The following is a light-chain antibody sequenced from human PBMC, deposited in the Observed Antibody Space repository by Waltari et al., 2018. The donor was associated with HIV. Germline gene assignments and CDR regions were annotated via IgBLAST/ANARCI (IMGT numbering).Light chain of an antibody. CDR1: RIVLFNY. Sequence: EFVLTQSPGTLSASPGGTVVLSCRTTRIVLFNYLALYHQRPGLAPRLLIYGATFRAPGISQKFSGSGSGTEFTLTIDNLESEDLGIYFCQQYSSGPVTFGGGTKV. CDR3: QQYSSGPVT. CDR2: GAT. V-gene: IGKV3-20*01. J-gene: IGKJ4*01.